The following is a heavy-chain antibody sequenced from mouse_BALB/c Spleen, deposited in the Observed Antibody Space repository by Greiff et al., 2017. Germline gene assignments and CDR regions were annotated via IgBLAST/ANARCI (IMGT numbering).Heavy chain of an antibody. D-gene: IGHD2-2*01. Sequence: EVKLVESGPGLVKPSQSLSLTCTVTGYSITSDYAWNWIRQFPGNKLEWMGYISYSGSTSYNPSLKSRISITRDTSTNQFFLQLNSVTTEDTATYYCARSIYYGSLYAMDYWGQGTSVTVSS. CDR2: ISYSGST. CDR1: GYSITSDYA. CDR3: ARSIYYGSLYAMDY. J-gene: IGHJ4*01. V-gene: IGHV3-2*02.